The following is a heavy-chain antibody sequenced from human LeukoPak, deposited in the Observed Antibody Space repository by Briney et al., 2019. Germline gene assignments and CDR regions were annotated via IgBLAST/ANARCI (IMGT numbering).Heavy chain of an antibody. D-gene: IGHD2-15*01. CDR1: GFTFSSND. CDR2: ISSDGSRT. CDR3: ARYCSGGSCWSDDAFDI. Sequence: PGGSLRLSCVASGFTFSSNDMSWVRQAPGKGLMWVSRISSDGSRTSHADSVKGRFTISRDNAKNTLYLQMNSLRAEDTAVYYCARYCSGGSCWSDDAFDIWGQGTMVTVSS. J-gene: IGHJ3*02. V-gene: IGHV3-74*01.